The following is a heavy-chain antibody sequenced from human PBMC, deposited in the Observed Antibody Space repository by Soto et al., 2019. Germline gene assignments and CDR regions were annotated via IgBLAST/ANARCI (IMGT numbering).Heavy chain of an antibody. J-gene: IGHJ5*02. D-gene: IGHD3-3*01. CDR2: ISGSGGST. CDR3: AKCRITIFGVVPSWFDP. CDR1: GFTFSSYA. Sequence: PGGSLRLSCAASGFTFSSYAMSWVRQAPGKGLEWVSAISGSGGSTYYADSVKGRFTISRDNSKNTLYLQMNSLRAEDTAVYYCAKCRITIFGVVPSWFDPWGQGTLVTVSS. V-gene: IGHV3-23*01.